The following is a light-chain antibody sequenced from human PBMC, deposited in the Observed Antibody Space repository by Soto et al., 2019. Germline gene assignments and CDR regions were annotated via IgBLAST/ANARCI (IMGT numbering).Light chain of an antibody. J-gene: IGKJ4*01. Sequence: DIPMTQSPSTLSASVGDRVTITCRASQSISSWLAWYQQKPGKAPKLLIYDASSLESGVPSRFSGSGSGTEFTLTISSLQPDDFATYYCQQYNSWSLTFGGGTKVEIK. V-gene: IGKV1-5*01. CDR2: DAS. CDR3: QQYNSWSLT. CDR1: QSISSW.